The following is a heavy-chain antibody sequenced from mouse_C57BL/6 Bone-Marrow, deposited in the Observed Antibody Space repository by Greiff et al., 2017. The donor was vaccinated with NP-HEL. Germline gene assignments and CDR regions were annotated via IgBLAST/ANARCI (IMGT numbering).Heavy chain of an antibody. CDR3: ARGGRNYDYDGFDY. CDR2: IHPNNGGT. Sequence: EVQLQQSGPELVKPGASVKISCKASGYTFTDYYMNWVKQSHGKSLEWIGDIHPNNGGTSYNQKFKGKATLTVDKSSSTAYMELRSLTSEDSAVYYCARGGRNYDYDGFDYWGQGTTLTVSS. CDR1: GYTFTDYY. V-gene: IGHV1-26*01. J-gene: IGHJ2*01. D-gene: IGHD2-4*01.